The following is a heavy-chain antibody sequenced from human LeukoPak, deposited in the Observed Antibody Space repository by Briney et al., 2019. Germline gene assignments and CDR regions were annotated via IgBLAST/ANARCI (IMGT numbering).Heavy chain of an antibody. Sequence: GGSLRLSCAASGFTFSSYAMHWVRQAPGKGLEWVAVISYDGSNKYYADSVKGRFTISRDNSKNTLYLQMNSLRAEDTAVYYCAKDLEGHDFWSGYYLDYWGQGTLVTVS. J-gene: IGHJ4*02. V-gene: IGHV3-30-3*01. CDR1: GFTFSSYA. CDR3: AKDLEGHDFWSGYYLDY. CDR2: ISYDGSNK. D-gene: IGHD3-3*01.